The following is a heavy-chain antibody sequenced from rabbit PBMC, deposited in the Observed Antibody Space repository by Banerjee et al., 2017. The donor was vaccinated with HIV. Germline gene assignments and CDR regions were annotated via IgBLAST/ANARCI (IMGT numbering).Heavy chain of an antibody. V-gene: IGHV1S40*01. CDR2: IYGGSTGST. CDR1: GFSFSSVYW. CDR3: ARDFDF. Sequence: QSLEESGGDLVKPGASLTLTCTASGFSFSSVYWIYWVRQAPGKGLEWIGTIYGGSTGSTYYASWAKGRFTISKTSSTTVTLQMTSLTAADTATYFCARDFDFWGPGTLVTVS. J-gene: IGHJ4*01.